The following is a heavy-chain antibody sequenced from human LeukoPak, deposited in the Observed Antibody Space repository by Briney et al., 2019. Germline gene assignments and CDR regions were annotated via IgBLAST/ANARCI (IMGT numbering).Heavy chain of an antibody. CDR3: ARVGVAVAESFLDY. V-gene: IGHV4-4*07. J-gene: IGHJ4*02. Sequence: SETLSLTCTVSGGSISGYYWSWIRQTAGKGLEWIGRLYTSGSTNYNPSLKSRVTMSVDTSRNQFSLKLTSVTAADTAVYYCARVGVAVAESFLDYWGQGTLVTVSS. CDR1: GGSISGYY. CDR2: LYTSGST. D-gene: IGHD6-19*01.